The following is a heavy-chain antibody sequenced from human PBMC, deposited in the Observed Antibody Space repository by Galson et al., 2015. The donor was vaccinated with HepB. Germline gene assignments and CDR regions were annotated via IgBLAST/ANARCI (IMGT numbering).Heavy chain of an antibody. J-gene: IGHJ4*02. CDR1: GYTLTELP. CDR3: ATSDDYVWGSYRYGFDY. V-gene: IGHV1-24*01. Sequence: SVKVSCKVSGYTLTELPMHWVRQAPGKGLEWMGGFDPEDGETIYAQKFQGRVTMTEDTSTDTAYMELSSLRSEDTAVYYCATSDDYVWGSYRYGFDYWGQGTLVTVSS. D-gene: IGHD3-16*02. CDR2: FDPEDGET.